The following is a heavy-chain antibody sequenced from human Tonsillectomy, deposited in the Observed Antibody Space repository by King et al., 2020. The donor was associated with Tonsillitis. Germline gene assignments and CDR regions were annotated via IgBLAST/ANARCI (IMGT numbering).Heavy chain of an antibody. CDR1: GGSISSYY. CDR3: ARWRTYDDY. V-gene: IGHV4-59*01. CDR2: VFYSGST. Sequence: LQLQESGPRLVKPSETLSLTCTVSGGSISSYYWSWIRQPPGKGLEWIGNVFYSGSTSYNASLKSRVTISVDTSKNQFSLKLSSVIAADTAVYYCARWRTYDDYWGQGTLVTVSS. D-gene: IGHD3-3*01. J-gene: IGHJ4*02.